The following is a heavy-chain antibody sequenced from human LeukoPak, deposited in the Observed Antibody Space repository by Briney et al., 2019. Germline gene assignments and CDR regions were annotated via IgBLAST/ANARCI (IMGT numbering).Heavy chain of an antibody. V-gene: IGHV5-51*01. CDR2: INPADGYT. D-gene: IGHD6-19*01. CDR1: GYRFTNYW. CDR3: ARPRDTGVGASGSGWSYFDF. Sequence: GESLKISCKGSGYRFTNYWSGWVRQMPGKGLEWMGIINPADGYTRYSPSFQGQVTISTDTSIFTAYLQWSSLKASDTAIYYCARPRDTGVGASGSGWSYFDFWGQGTLITVSS. J-gene: IGHJ4*02.